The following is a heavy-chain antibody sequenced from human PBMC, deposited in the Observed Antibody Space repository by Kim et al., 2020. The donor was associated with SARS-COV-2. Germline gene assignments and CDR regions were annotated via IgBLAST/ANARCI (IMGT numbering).Heavy chain of an antibody. Sequence: YRDYAVSVKSRKTINPDTSKNQFSLQLTSVTPEDTAFYYCVRYSGWYYFDYWGQGTLVIVSS. CDR3: VRYSGWYYFDY. CDR2: YR. D-gene: IGHD6-19*01. V-gene: IGHV6-1*01. J-gene: IGHJ4*02.